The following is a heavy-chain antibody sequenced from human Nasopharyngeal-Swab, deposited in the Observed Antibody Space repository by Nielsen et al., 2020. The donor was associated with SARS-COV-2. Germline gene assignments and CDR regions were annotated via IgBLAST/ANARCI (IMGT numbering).Heavy chain of an antibody. Sequence: WIHQPPGKALEWLAHIFSNDKKSYNSSLKTRVTISKDTSKSQVVLTMTNMDPVDTATYYCARIVDYYGPGSFPFFDFWGQGIPVTVSS. D-gene: IGHD3-10*01. V-gene: IGHV2-26*01. J-gene: IGHJ4*02. CDR3: ARIVDYYGPGSFPFFDF. CDR2: IFSNDKK.